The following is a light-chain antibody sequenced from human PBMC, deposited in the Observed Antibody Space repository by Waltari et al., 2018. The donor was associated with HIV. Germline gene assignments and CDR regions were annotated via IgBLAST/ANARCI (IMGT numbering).Light chain of an antibody. V-gene: IGLV3-25*03. J-gene: IGLJ2*01. CDR1: ALTEQY. CDR3: QSADSSGSFRV. CDR2: KNI. Sequence: SYELTQPPSVSVSPGQTARIVCSGDALTEQYDYWYQQKAGQAPVMVMYKNIQRPSGIPERFSGSSSGTTVTLTISGVQAEDEADYYCQSADSSGSFRVFGGGTKVTVL.